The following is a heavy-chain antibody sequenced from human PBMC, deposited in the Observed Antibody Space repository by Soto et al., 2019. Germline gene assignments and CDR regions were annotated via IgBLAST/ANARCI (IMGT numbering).Heavy chain of an antibody. Sequence: GGSLRLSCAASGFTFSSYAMSWVRQAPGKGLEWVSAISGSGGSTYYADSVKGRFTISRDNSKNTLYLQMNSLRAEDTAVYYCAKLLTRRFGEYSNAFDIWGQGTMVTVSS. CDR2: ISGSGGST. D-gene: IGHD3-10*01. CDR1: GFTFSSYA. J-gene: IGHJ3*02. CDR3: AKLLTRRFGEYSNAFDI. V-gene: IGHV3-23*01.